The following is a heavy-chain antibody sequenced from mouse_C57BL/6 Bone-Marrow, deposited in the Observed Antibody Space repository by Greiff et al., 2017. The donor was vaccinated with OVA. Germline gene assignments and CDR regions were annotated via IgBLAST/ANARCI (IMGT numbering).Heavy chain of an antibody. J-gene: IGHJ1*03. CDR2: IYPGSGNT. CDR1: GYTFTDYY. Sequence: VQLQQSGAELVRPGASVKLSCKASGYTFTDYYINWVKQRPGQGLEWIARIYPGSGNTYYNEKFKGKATLTAEKSSSTAYMQLSSLTSEDSAVYFWARGGALLSTVVEGYFDGWGTGTTVTVSS. D-gene: IGHD1-1*01. CDR3: ARGGALLSTVVEGYFDG. V-gene: IGHV1-76*01.